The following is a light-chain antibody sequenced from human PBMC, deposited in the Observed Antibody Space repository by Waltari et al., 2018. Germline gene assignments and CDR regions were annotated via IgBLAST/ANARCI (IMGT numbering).Light chain of an antibody. CDR3: CSYTTSTTWV. CDR2: AVN. CDR1: TSYIGGYNY. Sequence: QSAPTQPPSVSGSPGQSVTISCTGTTSYIGGYNYISWYQQHPGRAPKLMIYAVNNRPSGVSDRFSGSKSGNTASLTISGLQAEDEADYYCCSYTTSTTWVFGGGTRLTVL. V-gene: IGLV2-14*03. J-gene: IGLJ2*01.